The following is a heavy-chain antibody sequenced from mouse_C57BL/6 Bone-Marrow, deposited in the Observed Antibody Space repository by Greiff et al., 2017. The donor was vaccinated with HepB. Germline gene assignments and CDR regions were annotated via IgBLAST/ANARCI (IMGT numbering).Heavy chain of an antibody. CDR3: ARRASTVVVGDWYFDV. D-gene: IGHD1-1*01. CDR2: IYPRSGNT. V-gene: IGHV1-81*01. Sequence: QVHVKQSGAELARPGASVKLSCKASGYTFTSYGISWVKQRTGQGLEWIGEIYPRSGNTYYNEKFKGKATLTADKSSSTAYMELRSLTSEDSAVYFCARRASTVVVGDWYFDVWGTGTTVTVSS. J-gene: IGHJ1*03. CDR1: GYTFTSYG.